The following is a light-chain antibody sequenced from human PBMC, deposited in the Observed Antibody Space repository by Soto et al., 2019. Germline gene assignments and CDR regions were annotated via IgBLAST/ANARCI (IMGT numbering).Light chain of an antibody. CDR2: EVT. CDR3: SSHTSVTTRV. V-gene: IGLV2-14*01. CDR1: SSDVGTYDY. J-gene: IGLJ1*01. Sequence: QSVLTQPASVSGSPGQSIAISCTGTSSDVGTYDYVSWYQQYPDKAPKLIIYEVTQRPSGVSNRFSGSKSGNTASLTISGLQAEDEADYYCSSHTSVTTRVFGTGTKVTIL.